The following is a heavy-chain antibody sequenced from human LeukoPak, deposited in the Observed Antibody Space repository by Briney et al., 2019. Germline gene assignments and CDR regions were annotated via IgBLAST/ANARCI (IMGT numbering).Heavy chain of an antibody. V-gene: IGHV4-59*01. J-gene: IGHJ4*02. Sequence: SETLSLTCTVSGGSISSYYCSWIRQPPGKGLEWIGYFYYRGSTNYNPSLKSRVSISVDTSKNQLSLKLSSVTAADTAVYYCASMSVYDYFFNYWGQGTLVTVSS. CDR2: FYYRGST. CDR3: ASMSVYDYFFNY. D-gene: IGHD5/OR15-5a*01. CDR1: GGSISSYY.